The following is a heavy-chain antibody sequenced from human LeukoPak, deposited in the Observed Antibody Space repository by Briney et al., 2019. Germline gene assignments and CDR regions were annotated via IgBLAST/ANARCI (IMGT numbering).Heavy chain of an antibody. D-gene: IGHD3-10*01. CDR2: INIDGSST. V-gene: IGHV3-74*01. J-gene: IGHJ5*02. CDR1: GFTFSTYW. CDR3: ARVKEVKGREAGSYGYNWFDP. Sequence: SGGSLRLSCVPPGFTFSTYWMPWVRQPPGKGLGWVSRINIDGSSTSYADSVKGRFTISRDNAKNTLYLQMNSLRAEDTAVYYCARVKEVKGREAGSYGYNWFDPWGQGTLVTVSS.